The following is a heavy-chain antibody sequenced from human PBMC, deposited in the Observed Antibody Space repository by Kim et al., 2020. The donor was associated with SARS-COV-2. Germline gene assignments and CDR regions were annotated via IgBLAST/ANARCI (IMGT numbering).Heavy chain of an antibody. CDR3: ARDLSGDFRGASNAFDI. V-gene: IGHV1-69*13. D-gene: IGHD2-21*02. J-gene: IGHJ3*02. Sequence: SVKVSCKASGGTFSSYAISWVRQAPGQGLEWMGGIIPIFGTANYAQKFQGRVTITADESTSTAYMELSSLRSEDTAVYYCARDLSGDFRGASNAFDIWGQGTMVTVSS. CDR2: IIPIFGTA. CDR1: GGTFSSYA.